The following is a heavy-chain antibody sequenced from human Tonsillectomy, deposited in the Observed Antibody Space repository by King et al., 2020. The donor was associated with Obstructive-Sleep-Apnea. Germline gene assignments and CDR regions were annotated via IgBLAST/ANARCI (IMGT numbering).Heavy chain of an antibody. Sequence: QVQLVESGPEVKKPGTSVKVSCKASGFTFTSSAMQWVRQARGQRLEWIGWIVVGSGNTNYAQKFQERVTITRDMSTSTDCMELSSLRSEDTAGYYCAAGDIVVVVAATDSYYYYGMDVWGQGTTVTVSS. V-gene: IGHV1-58*02. D-gene: IGHD2-15*01. J-gene: IGHJ6*02. CDR1: GFTFTSSA. CDR3: AAGDIVVVVAATDSYYYYGMDV. CDR2: IVVGSGNT.